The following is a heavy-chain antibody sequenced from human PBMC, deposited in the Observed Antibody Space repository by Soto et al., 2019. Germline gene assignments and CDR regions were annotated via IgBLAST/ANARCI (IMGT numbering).Heavy chain of an antibody. J-gene: IGHJ4*02. D-gene: IGHD4-17*01. CDR2: IYYSGST. V-gene: IGHV4-59*12. CDR3: ARDDYGDFRFDY. Sequence: SETLSLTCTVSGGSISSYYWSWIRQPPGKGLEWMGYIYYSGSTNYNPSLKSRVTISVDTSKNQFSLKLSSVTAADTAVYYCARDDYGDFRFDYWGQGALVTVSS. CDR1: GGSISSYY.